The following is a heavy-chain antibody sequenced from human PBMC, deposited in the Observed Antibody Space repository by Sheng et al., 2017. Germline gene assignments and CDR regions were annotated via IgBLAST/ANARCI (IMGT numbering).Heavy chain of an antibody. Sequence: VQLQESGPGLVKPSETLSLTCTVSGGSINSYYWSWIRQPPGKGLEWIAYIYDSRTTNYNPSLKSRVTISVDTSKNQFSLKLNSVTAADTAIYYCAREGYGSGTYSSPNGLDPWGQGTLVTVSS. D-gene: IGHD3-10*01. J-gene: IGHJ5*02. CDR2: IYDSRTT. CDR1: GGSINSYY. V-gene: IGHV4-59*01. CDR3: AREGYGSGTYSSPNGLDP.